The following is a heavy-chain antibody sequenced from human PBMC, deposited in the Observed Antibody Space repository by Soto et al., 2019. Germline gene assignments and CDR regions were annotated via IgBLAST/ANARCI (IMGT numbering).Heavy chain of an antibody. Sequence: VQLVQSGAEEKKPGASVKVSCKASGYTFTTHPLYWVRQAPGQRLEWMGWINAGNGNTKYSEKFQGRATFTRDTSASTAYMELSSLRSEDTAVYYCAKALVTTSSYYYYGLDVWGQGTTVTVSS. D-gene: IGHD2-2*01. CDR1: GYTFTTHP. CDR2: INAGNGNT. V-gene: IGHV1-3*05. CDR3: AKALVTTSSYYYYGLDV. J-gene: IGHJ6*02.